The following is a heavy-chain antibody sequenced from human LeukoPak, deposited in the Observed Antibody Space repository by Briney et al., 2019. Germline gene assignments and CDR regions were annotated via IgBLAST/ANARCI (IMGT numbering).Heavy chain of an antibody. CDR2: IYYSGST. CDR1: GGSISSGDYY. V-gene: IGHV4-30-4*01. Sequence: SETLSLTCTVSGGSISSGDYYWSWIRQPPGKGLEWIGYIYYSGSTYYNPSLKSRVTISVDTSKNQFSLKLSSVTAADTAVYYCARVGSPPTYYDFWSGYSEPFDPWGQGTLVTVSS. J-gene: IGHJ5*02. CDR3: ARVGSPPTYYDFWSGYSEPFDP. D-gene: IGHD3-3*01.